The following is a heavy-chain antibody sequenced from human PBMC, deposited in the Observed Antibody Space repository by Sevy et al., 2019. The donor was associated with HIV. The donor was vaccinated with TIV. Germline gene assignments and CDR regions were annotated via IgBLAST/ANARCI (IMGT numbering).Heavy chain of an antibody. J-gene: IGHJ4*02. CDR2: ISGSGGST. V-gene: IGHV3-23*01. D-gene: IGHD1-26*01. Sequence: GGSLRLSCAASGFTFSSYAMSWVRQAPGKGLEWVSAISGSGGSTYYADSVKGRFTISRDNSKNTRYLQMNSLRAEDTAVYYCAKDKEGATTLDLFDYWGQGTLVTVSS. CDR1: GFTFSSYA. CDR3: AKDKEGATTLDLFDY.